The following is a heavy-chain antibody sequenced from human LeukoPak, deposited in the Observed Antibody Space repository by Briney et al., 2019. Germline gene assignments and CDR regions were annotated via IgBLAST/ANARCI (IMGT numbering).Heavy chain of an antibody. J-gene: IGHJ5*02. CDR3: ASRFFRYFDRRWFDP. Sequence: PSETLSLTCTVSGGSISTSNYYWGWIRQPPGKGLEWIGNIFYSGSTYYSPSLKSRVTISLDTSRNQFSLKLSSVTAADTAVYYCASRFFRYFDRRWFDPWGQGTLVTVSS. V-gene: IGHV4-39*07. CDR2: IFYSGST. CDR1: GGSISTSNYY. D-gene: IGHD3-9*01.